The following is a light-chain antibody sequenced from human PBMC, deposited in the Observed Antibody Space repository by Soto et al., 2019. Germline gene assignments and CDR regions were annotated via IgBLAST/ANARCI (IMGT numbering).Light chain of an antibody. CDR2: LGS. CDR3: MQALQTPLT. V-gene: IGKV2-28*01. Sequence: DIVMTQSPLSLPVTPGEPASISCRSSQSLVHSNGHSYLHWYLQRPGQSPQLLIYLGSNRASGVPDRFSGSGSGTDFTLKISRVEAEDVGVYYCMQALQTPLTFGGGTKVEIK. CDR1: QSLVHSNGHSY. J-gene: IGKJ4*01.